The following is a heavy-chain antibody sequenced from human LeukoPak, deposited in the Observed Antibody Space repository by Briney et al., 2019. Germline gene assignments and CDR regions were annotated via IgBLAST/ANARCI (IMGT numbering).Heavy chain of an antibody. Sequence: SETLSLTCTVSGGSIRSYYWSWIRQPPGKGLEWIGDIFDSGSTNYNPSLKSRVTGFVDTSKNQVSLRLSSVTAADTAVYYCARHGTISSESYFDYWGQGALVTVSS. CDR1: GGSIRSYY. CDR3: ARHGTISSESYFDY. CDR2: IFDSGST. J-gene: IGHJ4*02. V-gene: IGHV4-59*08. D-gene: IGHD1-14*01.